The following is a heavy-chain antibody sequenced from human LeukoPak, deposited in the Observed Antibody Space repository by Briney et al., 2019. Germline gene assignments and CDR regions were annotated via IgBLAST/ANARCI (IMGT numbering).Heavy chain of an antibody. Sequence: GGSLRLSCAASGFTVSSNYMSWVRQAPGKGLEWVSVIYSGGSTYYADSVKGRFTISRDNSKNTLYLQMNSLRAEDTAVYYCAKDLSSSWYRGDFDYWGQGTLVTVSS. CDR2: IYSGGST. D-gene: IGHD6-13*01. J-gene: IGHJ4*02. CDR3: AKDLSSSWYRGDFDY. CDR1: GFTVSSNY. V-gene: IGHV3-53*01.